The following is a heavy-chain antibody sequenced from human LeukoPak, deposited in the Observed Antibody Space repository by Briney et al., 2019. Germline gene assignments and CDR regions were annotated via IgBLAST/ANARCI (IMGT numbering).Heavy chain of an antibody. D-gene: IGHD2-2*01. V-gene: IGHV4-34*01. CDR1: GGSFSGYY. J-gene: IGHJ6*02. CDR3: ARQSAAAYYYYYGMDV. Sequence: SETLSLTCAVYGGSFSGYYWSWIRQPPGKGLEWIGEINHSGSTNYNPSLKSRVTISVDTSKNQFSLKLSSVTAADTAVYYCARQSAAAYYYYYGMDVWGQGTTATVSS. CDR2: INHSGST.